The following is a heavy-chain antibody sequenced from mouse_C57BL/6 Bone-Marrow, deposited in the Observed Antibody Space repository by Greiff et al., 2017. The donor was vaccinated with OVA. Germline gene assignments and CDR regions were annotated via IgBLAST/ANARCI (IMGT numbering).Heavy chain of an antibody. D-gene: IGHD2-1*01. Sequence: QVQLQQSGAELARPGASVKLSCKASGYTFTSYGISWVKQRTGQGLEWIGEIYPRSGNTYYNEKFKGKATLTADKSSSTAYMELRSLTSEDSSCYFGARNHSTMVNWYFDVWGTGTTVTGSS. CDR1: GYTFTSYG. CDR2: IYPRSGNT. CDR3: ARNHSTMVNWYFDV. V-gene: IGHV1-81*01. J-gene: IGHJ1*03.